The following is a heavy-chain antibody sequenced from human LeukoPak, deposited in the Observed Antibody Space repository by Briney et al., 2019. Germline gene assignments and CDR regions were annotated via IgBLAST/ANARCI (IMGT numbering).Heavy chain of an antibody. D-gene: IGHD3-10*01. CDR1: GGSISSNSYY. CDR2: IYYSGST. Sequence: PSETPSLTCAVSGGSISSNSYYWGWIRQPPGKGLEWIGSIYYSGSTYYNPSLKSRVTISVDTSKNQFSLKLSSVTAADTAVYYCARTRYYYNSRSYGAPYYFDYWGQGTLVTVSS. V-gene: IGHV4-39*01. J-gene: IGHJ4*02. CDR3: ARTRYYYNSRSYGAPYYFDY.